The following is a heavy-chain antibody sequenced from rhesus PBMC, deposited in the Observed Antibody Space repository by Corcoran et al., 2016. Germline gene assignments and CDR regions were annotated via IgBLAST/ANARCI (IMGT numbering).Heavy chain of an antibody. J-gene: IGHJ4*01. Sequence: QVQLQESGPGLVTPSETLSLTCAVSGGSFSSYWWGWIRQPPGKGLEGIGSIYGSSGSTEYTPALKSRVTIAGDTSKKQFSLKLRSVTAADTAVYYCARSHNTWSDYWGQGLLVTVSS. CDR2: IYGSSGST. CDR1: GGSFSSYW. V-gene: IGHV4-160*01. D-gene: IGHD1-38*01. CDR3: ARSHNTWSDY.